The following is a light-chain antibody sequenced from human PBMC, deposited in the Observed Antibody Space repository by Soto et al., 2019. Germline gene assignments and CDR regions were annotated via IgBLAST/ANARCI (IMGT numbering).Light chain of an antibody. Sequence: IQLTQSPSSLSASVGDRVTISCRASQGNNSFVAWYQQKSGKAPKLLIYAASTLQSGVPSRFSGSGSGTDFTLTISSLKPEDFATYYCQQLNDRRFSFGQATKVDIK. CDR1: QGNNSF. V-gene: IGKV1-9*01. CDR3: QQLNDRRFS. J-gene: IGKJ2*01. CDR2: AAS.